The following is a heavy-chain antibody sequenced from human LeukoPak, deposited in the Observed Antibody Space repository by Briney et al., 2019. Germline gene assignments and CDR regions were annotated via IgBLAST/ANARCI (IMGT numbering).Heavy chain of an antibody. CDR3: ARGSGQVAVGLYYYYYMDV. CDR1: GGTFSSYA. J-gene: IGHJ6*03. D-gene: IGHD2-15*01. CDR2: IIPIFGTA. Sequence: SVKVSCKASGGTFSSYAISWVRQAPGQGLEWMGGIIPIFGTANYAQKFQGRVTITADESTSTAYMELSSLRSEDTAVYYRARGSGQVAVGLYYYYYMDVWGKGTTVTVSS. V-gene: IGHV1-69*01.